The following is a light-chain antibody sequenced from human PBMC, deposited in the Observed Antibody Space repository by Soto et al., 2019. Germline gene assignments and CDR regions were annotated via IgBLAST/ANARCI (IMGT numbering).Light chain of an antibody. J-gene: IGLJ2*01. Sequence: QSALTQPPSVSGAPGQRVTISCTGSSSNIGAGYDVHWYLQLPGTAPKLLVYGDTNRPSGVPDRFSGSKSGTSASLAITGLQAEDEADYYCQSYDSSLSGVIFGGGTQLTVL. CDR2: GDT. CDR3: QSYDSSLSGVI. CDR1: SSNIGAGYD. V-gene: IGLV1-40*01.